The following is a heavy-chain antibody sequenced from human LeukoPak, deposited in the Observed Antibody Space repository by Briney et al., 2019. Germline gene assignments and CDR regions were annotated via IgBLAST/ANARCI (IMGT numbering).Heavy chain of an antibody. CDR3: ARLDEAFDN. CDR1: GFAFGSEA. CDR2: IKFDGNEK. V-gene: IGHV3-7*01. J-gene: IGHJ4*02. Sequence: GGSLRLSCAVSGFAFGSEAMNWVRQAPGKGLEWVANIKFDGNEKCYVDSVKGRFTIPRDNAKNSLYLQMNSLRAEDTAVYYCARLDEAFDNWGQGTLVTVSS. D-gene: IGHD5-24*01.